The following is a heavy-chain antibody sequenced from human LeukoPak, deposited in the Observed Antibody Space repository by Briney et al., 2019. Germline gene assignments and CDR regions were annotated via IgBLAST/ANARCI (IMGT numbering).Heavy chain of an antibody. CDR3: ARDNGAVKAPLDY. D-gene: IGHD2-8*01. V-gene: IGHV1-8*01. J-gene: IGHJ4*02. CDR1: GYTFTNYD. CDR2: MNPNSGNT. Sequence: GASVKVSCKASGYTFTNYDINWVRQATGQGLEWMGWMNPNSGNTGYAQKFQGRVTMTRNTSKSTSYMELSSLRSEDTAVYYCARDNGAVKAPLDYWGQGTLVTVSS.